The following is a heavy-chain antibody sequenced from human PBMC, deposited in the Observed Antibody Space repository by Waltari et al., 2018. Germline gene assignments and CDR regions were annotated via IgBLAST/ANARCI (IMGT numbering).Heavy chain of an antibody. D-gene: IGHD6-25*01. CDR3: AKDDSTGRDFFDY. CDR1: GFTFSDHY. CDR2: ISGSGGST. V-gene: IGHV3-23*01. Sequence: EVQLLESGGGLVQPGGSLRLSCAASGFTFSDHYMDWVRQAPGKGLEWVSAISGSGGSTYYADSVKGRFTISRDNSKNTLYLQMNSLRAEDTAVYYCAKDDSTGRDFFDYWGQGTLVTVSS. J-gene: IGHJ4*02.